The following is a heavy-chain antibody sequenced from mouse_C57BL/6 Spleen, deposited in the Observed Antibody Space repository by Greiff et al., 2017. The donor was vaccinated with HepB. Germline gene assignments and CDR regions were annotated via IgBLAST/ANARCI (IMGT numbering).Heavy chain of an antibody. CDR3: ARCDGYSFDY. V-gene: IGHV1-26*01. CDR2: INPNNGGT. CDR1: GYTFTDYY. Sequence: EVQLQQSGPELVKPGASVKISCKASGYTFTDYYMNWVKQSHGKSLEWIGDINPNNGGTSYNQKFKGKATLTVDKSSSTAYMELRSLTSEDSAVYYGARCDGYSFDYWGQSTTLTVSS. D-gene: IGHD2-3*01. J-gene: IGHJ2*01.